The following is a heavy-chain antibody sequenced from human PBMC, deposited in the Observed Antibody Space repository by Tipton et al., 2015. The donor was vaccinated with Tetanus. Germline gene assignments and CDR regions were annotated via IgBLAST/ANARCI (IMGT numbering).Heavy chain of an antibody. J-gene: IGHJ4*02. CDR2: IYYGGST. CDR3: ARGRNWGTDY. CDR1: GGSFSSSNDY. D-gene: IGHD7-27*01. Sequence: TLSLTCTVSGGSFSSSNDYWAWIRQPPGKGLEWVGSIYYGGSTYFNPSLRSRGTISLDTSKNQFSLNLNSVTAADTAVYYCARGRNWGTDYWGQGILVTVSS. V-gene: IGHV4-39*07.